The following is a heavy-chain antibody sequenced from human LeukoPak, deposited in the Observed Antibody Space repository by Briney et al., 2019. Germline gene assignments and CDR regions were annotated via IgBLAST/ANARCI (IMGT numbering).Heavy chain of an antibody. CDR3: ARHYYDSSGYPEAFDI. D-gene: IGHD3-22*01. J-gene: IGHJ3*02. CDR1: GDSINNYY. Sequence: SETLSLTCTVSGDSINNYYWNWIRQPPGKGLEWIGYIYYSGSTNYNPSLKSRVTISVDTSKNQFSLKLSSMTAADTAVYYCARHYYDSSGYPEAFDIWGQGTMVTVSS. V-gene: IGHV4-59*08. CDR2: IYYSGST.